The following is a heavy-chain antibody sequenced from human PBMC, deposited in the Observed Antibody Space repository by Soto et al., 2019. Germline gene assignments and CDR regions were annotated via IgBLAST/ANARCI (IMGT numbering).Heavy chain of an antibody. V-gene: IGHV5-51*01. J-gene: IGHJ4*02. Sequence: GAAEKRSGKGCGCSLTRYWSGWVRQKTGKGLEWMGIIYCADSDTRYSPSFQGQVTISADKSINTAYLQWSSLKASDTAMYYCTRLSTSASASDFWGQGTLVTVSS. CDR2: IYCADSDT. D-gene: IGHD3-16*02. CDR1: GCSLTRYW. CDR3: TRLSTSASASDF.